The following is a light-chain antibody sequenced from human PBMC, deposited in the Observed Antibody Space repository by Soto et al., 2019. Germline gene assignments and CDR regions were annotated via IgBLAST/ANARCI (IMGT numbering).Light chain of an antibody. Sequence: DIQMTQSPSTLSPSVGDSVTITCRASQSISSWLAWYQQKPGKAPKLLIYDASSLESGVPSRFSGSGSGTEFTLTISSLQPDDFATYYCQQYNSYRTFGQGTKVDIK. V-gene: IGKV1-5*01. J-gene: IGKJ1*01. CDR1: QSISSW. CDR2: DAS. CDR3: QQYNSYRT.